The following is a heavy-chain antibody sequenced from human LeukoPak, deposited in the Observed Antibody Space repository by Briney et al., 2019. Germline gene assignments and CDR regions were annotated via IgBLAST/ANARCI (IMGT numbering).Heavy chain of an antibody. D-gene: IGHD3-10*01. Sequence: ASVKVSCKASGYTFTGYYMHWVRQAPGQGLEWMGWINPNSGGTNYAQKFQGRVTMTRDTSISTAYMELSRLRSDDTAVYYCARTMVRGVNWFDPWGQGTLVTVPS. CDR1: GYTFTGYY. CDR2: INPNSGGT. V-gene: IGHV1-2*02. CDR3: ARTMVRGVNWFDP. J-gene: IGHJ5*02.